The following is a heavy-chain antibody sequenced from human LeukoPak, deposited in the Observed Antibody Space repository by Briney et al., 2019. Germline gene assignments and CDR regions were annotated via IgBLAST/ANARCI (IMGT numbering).Heavy chain of an antibody. J-gene: IGHJ4*01. CDR2: ISGSGSDM. D-gene: IGHD2-8*01. V-gene: IGHV3-21*05. CDR3: STDPRLLIY. CDR1: GFTFSSYW. Sequence: GGSLRLSCAASGFTFSSYWMSWVRQTPGKGLGWLAYISGSGSDMYYADSVKGRFTISRDNAKNSLYLQMNSMRPDDTALYYCSTDPRLLIYWGHGTLVTVSS.